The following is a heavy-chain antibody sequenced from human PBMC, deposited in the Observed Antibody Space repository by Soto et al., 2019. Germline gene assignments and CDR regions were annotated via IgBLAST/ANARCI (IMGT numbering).Heavy chain of an antibody. CDR2: ISGSGGST. CDR3: AKNLGVVVVAATGWFDP. Sequence: EVQLLESGGGLVQPGGSLRLSCAASGFTFSSYAMSWVRQAPGKGLEWVSAISGSGGSTYYADSVKGRFTISRDNSKNTLYLQMNSLRAEDTAVYYCAKNLGVVVVAATGWFDPWGLGTLVTVSS. D-gene: IGHD2-15*01. V-gene: IGHV3-23*01. J-gene: IGHJ5*02. CDR1: GFTFSSYA.